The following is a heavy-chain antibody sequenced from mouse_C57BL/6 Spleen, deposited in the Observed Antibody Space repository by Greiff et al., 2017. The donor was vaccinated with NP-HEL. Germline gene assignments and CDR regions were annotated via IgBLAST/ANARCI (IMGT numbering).Heavy chain of an antibody. CDR2: ISSGGSYT. D-gene: IGHD1-1*01. V-gene: IGHV5-6*01. CDR3: ARHEENYGSSYGFAY. J-gene: IGHJ3*01. Sequence: EVKLVESGGDLVKPGGSLKLSCAASGFTFSSYGMSWVRQTPDKRLEWVATISSGGSYTYYPDSVKGRFTISRANAKNTLCLQMSSLKSEDTAMYCCARHEENYGSSYGFAYWGQGTLVTVSA. CDR1: GFTFSSYG.